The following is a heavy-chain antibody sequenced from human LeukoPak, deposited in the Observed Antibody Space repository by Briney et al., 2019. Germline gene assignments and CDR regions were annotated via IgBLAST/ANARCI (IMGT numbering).Heavy chain of an antibody. D-gene: IGHD3-22*01. Sequence: SETLSLTCTVSGGSISSYYWSWIRQPPGKGLEWIGYIYYSGSTYYNPSLKSRVTISVDTSKNQISLKLSSVTAADTAVYYCAREFDYDSSGYYYFDYWGQGTLVTVSS. V-gene: IGHV4-59*12. CDR3: AREFDYDSSGYYYFDY. CDR1: GGSISSYY. J-gene: IGHJ4*02. CDR2: IYYSGST.